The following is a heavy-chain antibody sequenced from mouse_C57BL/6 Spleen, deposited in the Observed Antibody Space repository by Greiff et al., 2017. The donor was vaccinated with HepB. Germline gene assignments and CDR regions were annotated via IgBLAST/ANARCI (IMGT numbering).Heavy chain of an antibody. CDR3: ARGKDYGSSYGFAY. Sequence: QVQLQQPGAELVMPGASVKLSCKASGYTFTSYWMHWVKQGPGQGLEWIGEIDPSDSYTNYNQKFKGKSTLTVDKSSSTAYMQLSSLTSEDSAVYYCARGKDYGSSYGFAYWGQGTLVTVSA. CDR2: IDPSDSYT. D-gene: IGHD1-1*01. V-gene: IGHV1-69*01. CDR1: GYTFTSYW. J-gene: IGHJ3*01.